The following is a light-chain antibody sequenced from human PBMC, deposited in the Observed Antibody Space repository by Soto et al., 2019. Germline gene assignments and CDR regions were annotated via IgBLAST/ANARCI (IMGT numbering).Light chain of an antibody. CDR1: SSDVGGYNY. J-gene: IGLJ2*01. V-gene: IGLV2-14*01. CDR2: DVS. CDR3: SSYTSSSIVV. Sequence: QSALTQPASVSGSPGQSITISCTGTSSDVGGYNYVSWYQQHPGKAPKLMIYDVSSRPSGVSNRCSGSKSGNTASLTISGLQDEDEADYYCSSYTSSSIVVFGGGTKLTVL.